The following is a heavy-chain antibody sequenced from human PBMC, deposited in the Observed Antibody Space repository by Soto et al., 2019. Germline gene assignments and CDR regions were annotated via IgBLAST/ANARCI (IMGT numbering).Heavy chain of an antibody. CDR1: GFTFSSYA. Sequence: QVQLVESGGGVVQPGRSLRLSCAASGFTFSSYAMHWVRQAPGKGLEWVAVTLYDGSDKYYADSVKGRFAISRDNSNNTLYLQMNSLRAEDTALYYCARWTITIFGGGHYYGMDVWGQGTTVTVSS. CDR2: TLYDGSDK. V-gene: IGHV3-30*09. D-gene: IGHD3-3*01. J-gene: IGHJ6*02. CDR3: ARWTITIFGGGHYYGMDV.